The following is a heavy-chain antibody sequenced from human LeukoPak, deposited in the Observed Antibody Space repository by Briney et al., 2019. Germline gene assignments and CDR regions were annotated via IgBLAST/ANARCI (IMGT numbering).Heavy chain of an antibody. J-gene: IGHJ4*02. CDR3: ARGERGYSYGPYYFDY. CDR1: GYTFTGYY. Sequence: ASAKVSCKASGYTFTGYYMHWVRQAPGQGLEWMGWISPNSGGTNYAQKFQGWVTMTRDTSISTAYMELSRLRSDDTAVYYCARGERGYSYGPYYFDYWGQGTLVTVSS. D-gene: IGHD5-18*01. CDR2: ISPNSGGT. V-gene: IGHV1-2*04.